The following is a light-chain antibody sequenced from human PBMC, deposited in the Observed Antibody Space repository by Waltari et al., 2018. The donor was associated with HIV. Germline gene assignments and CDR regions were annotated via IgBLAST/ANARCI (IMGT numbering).Light chain of an antibody. Sequence: EIVMTQSPATLSVSPGGRATLSCRASQSVSSNLAWYQQRPGQAPRLLIYDQSNRATGIPARFSGSGSGTEFTLTVSSLQSEDFAVYYCQQYNNWPRTFGQGTKVEVK. V-gene: IGKV3-15*01. J-gene: IGKJ1*01. CDR1: QSVSSN. CDR3: QQYNNWPRT. CDR2: DQS.